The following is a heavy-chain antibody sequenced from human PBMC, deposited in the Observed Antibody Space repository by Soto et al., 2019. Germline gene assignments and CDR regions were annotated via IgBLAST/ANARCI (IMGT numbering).Heavy chain of an antibody. CDR1: GYSFTDYY. V-gene: IGHV1-2*02. CDR3: ARGGPTGWFDT. Sequence: QVHLVQSGAEVKKPGASVKVSCKASGYSFTDYYMHWVRQSPGQGLEWMGWINTKTGGTNYAQRVQGRVTMTGDTSINTAYMELIRLSSDDTAVYYCARGGPTGWFDTWGQGTVVTVSS. J-gene: IGHJ5*02. CDR2: INTKTGGT.